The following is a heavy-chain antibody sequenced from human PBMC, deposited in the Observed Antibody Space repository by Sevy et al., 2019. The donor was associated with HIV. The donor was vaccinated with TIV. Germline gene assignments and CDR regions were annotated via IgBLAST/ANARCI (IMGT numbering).Heavy chain of an antibody. CDR1: DGSFSGYY. D-gene: IGHD2-2*01. CDR2: INESGIT. Sequence: SEILSLTCAVHDGSFSGYYWNWIRQLPGKGLEWLGEINESGITYYNPSLKSRVTISVDTSKKQYSLKLNSVTAVESAVYFCARSPPVIVVPGAPSWFDPWDQGTLVTVSS. V-gene: IGHV4-34*01. J-gene: IGHJ5*02. CDR3: ARSPPVIVVPGAPSWFDP.